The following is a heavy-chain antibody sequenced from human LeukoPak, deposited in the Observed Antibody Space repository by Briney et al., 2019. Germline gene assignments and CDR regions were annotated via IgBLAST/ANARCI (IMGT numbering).Heavy chain of an antibody. Sequence: GGSLRLSCAASGFTFSNYWMTWVRQAPGKGLEWVANINQDGSVKYYVDSVKGRFTISRDNAKNSLYLQMNSLRAEDTAVYFCARDTGYFKFDSSGQGALVTVSS. D-gene: IGHD3-9*01. V-gene: IGHV3-7*01. CDR1: GFTFSNYW. J-gene: IGHJ4*02. CDR2: INQDGSVK. CDR3: ARDTGYFKFDS.